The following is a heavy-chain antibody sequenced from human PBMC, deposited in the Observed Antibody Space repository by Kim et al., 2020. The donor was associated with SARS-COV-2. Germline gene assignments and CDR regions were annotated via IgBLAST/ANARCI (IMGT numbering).Heavy chain of an antibody. D-gene: IGHD2-15*01. CDR3: ARVGEGAVVGS. Sequence: SETLSLTCTVSGGSVSSGSYYWSWIRQPPGKGLEWIGYIYYSGSTNYNPSLKSRVTISVDTSKNQFSLKLSSVTAADTAVYYCARVGEGAVVGSWGQGTL. CDR2: IYYSGST. J-gene: IGHJ4*02. CDR1: GGSVSSGSYY. V-gene: IGHV4-61*01.